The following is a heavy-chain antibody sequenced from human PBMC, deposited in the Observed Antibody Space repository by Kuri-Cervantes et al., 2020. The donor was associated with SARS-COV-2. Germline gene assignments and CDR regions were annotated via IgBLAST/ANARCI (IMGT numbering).Heavy chain of an antibody. CDR2: IYHSGST. CDR3: ARGLSLTVDGGAFDI. CDR1: GGSISSNW. J-gene: IGHJ3*02. Sequence: GSLRLSCVVSGGSISSNWWTWVRHPPGKGLEWIGEIYHSGSTNSSPSLGGRATISLDKSKNQFSLNVYSVTATDTAVYYCARGLSLTVDGGAFDIWGQGTPVTVSS. V-gene: IGHV4-4*02. D-gene: IGHD3-16*01.